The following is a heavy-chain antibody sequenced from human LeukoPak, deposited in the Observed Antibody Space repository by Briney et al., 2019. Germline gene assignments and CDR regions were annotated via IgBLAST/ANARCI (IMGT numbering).Heavy chain of an antibody. J-gene: IGHJ4*02. Sequence: ASVKVSCKASGYTFTGYYVHWMRQAPGQGLEWMGLINPNSGSTKYAQKFQGRVTMTRDTSISTAYMELRGLRSDDTAVYYCARDLSGYEWYYFDYWGQGTLVTVSS. D-gene: IGHD2-8*01. CDR1: GYTFTGYY. CDR3: ARDLSGYEWYYFDY. CDR2: INPNSGST. V-gene: IGHV1-2*02.